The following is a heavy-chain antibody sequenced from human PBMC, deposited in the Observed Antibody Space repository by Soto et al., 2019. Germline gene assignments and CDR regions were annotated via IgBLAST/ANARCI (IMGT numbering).Heavy chain of an antibody. CDR2: IYWDDDK. CDR1: GFSLRNSGVG. J-gene: IGHJ4*02. V-gene: IGHV2-5*02. CDR3: AHLTPGGFYFDY. Sequence: QITLKESGPTLVKPTQTLTLTCTFSGFSLRNSGVGVGWIRQPPGKALEWLALIYWDDDKRYSPSLKSRLTITKDTSINQVVLTRTNMDPVDTATYYCAHLTPGGFYFDYWGQGTLVTVSS. D-gene: IGHD4-17*01.